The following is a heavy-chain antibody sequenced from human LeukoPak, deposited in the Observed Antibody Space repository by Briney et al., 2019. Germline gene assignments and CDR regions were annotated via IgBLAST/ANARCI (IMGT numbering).Heavy chain of an antibody. D-gene: IGHD3-10*02. Sequence: QTGGSLRLSCAASGFTFSSYEMNWVRQAPGKGLEWVSYISSSGSTIYYADSVKDRFTISRDNAKNSLYLQMNSLRAEDTAVYYCAELGITMIGGVWGKGTTVTISS. J-gene: IGHJ6*04. CDR2: ISSSGSTI. CDR1: GFTFSSYE. V-gene: IGHV3-48*03. CDR3: AELGITMIGGV.